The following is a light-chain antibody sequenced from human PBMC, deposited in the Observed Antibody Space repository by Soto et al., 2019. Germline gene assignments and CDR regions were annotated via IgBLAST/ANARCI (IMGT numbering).Light chain of an antibody. V-gene: IGLV3-1*01. CDR3: QAWDSSHVV. CDR1: KLGDKY. CDR2: QDN. J-gene: IGLJ2*01. Sequence: YELTQPPSVSVSPGQTASITCSGDKLGDKYACWYQQKPGQSPVLVIYQDNKRPSGIPERFSGSNSGNTATLTISGTQAMDEADYYCQAWDSSHVVFGGGTKLTVL.